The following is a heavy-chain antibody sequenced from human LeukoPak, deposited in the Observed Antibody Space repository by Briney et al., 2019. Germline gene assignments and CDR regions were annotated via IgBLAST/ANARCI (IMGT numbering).Heavy chain of an antibody. J-gene: IGHJ4*02. Sequence: ASVKVSCKASGYTFTSYDINWVRQATGQGLEWMGWMNPNSGNTGYAQKFQGRVTMTRNTSISTAYMELSSLRSEDTAVYYCAKRGYCSGNNCHHHFDYWGQGTLVTVSS. CDR3: AKRGYCSGNNCHHHFDY. CDR1: GYTFTSYD. V-gene: IGHV1-8*01. CDR2: MNPNSGNT. D-gene: IGHD2-2*01.